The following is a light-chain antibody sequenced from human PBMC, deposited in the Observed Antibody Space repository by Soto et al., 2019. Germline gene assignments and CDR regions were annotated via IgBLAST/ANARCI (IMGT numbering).Light chain of an antibody. CDR2: GAS. Sequence: EIVMKQSPATLPVSPGDRATLSCRASQSIGSNLAWYQQTPGQPPRLLIYGASTRATGIPAKFSGSGSGTESTLTISSLQSEDFVLYFCQQYNKLPTFGQGSKVDIK. J-gene: IGKJ1*01. CDR1: QSIGSN. CDR3: QQYNKLPT. V-gene: IGKV3-15*01.